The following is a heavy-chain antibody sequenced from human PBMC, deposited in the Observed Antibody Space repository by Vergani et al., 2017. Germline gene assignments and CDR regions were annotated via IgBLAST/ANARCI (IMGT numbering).Heavy chain of an antibody. V-gene: IGHV1-18*04. Sequence: QVQLVQSGPEVKRPGASVKVSCKTSGYTFFNYGVNWIRRAPGQGFEWLGWIRADTGDTKYSERLQDRVTLTTDSSTNTAYMELRSLKSDDTAVDYCARNGTYYYGSGSFYLFYYWGQGTLVTVSS. CDR1: GYTFFNYG. J-gene: IGHJ4*02. CDR2: IRADTGDT. D-gene: IGHD3-10*01. CDR3: ARNGTYYYGSGSFYLFYY.